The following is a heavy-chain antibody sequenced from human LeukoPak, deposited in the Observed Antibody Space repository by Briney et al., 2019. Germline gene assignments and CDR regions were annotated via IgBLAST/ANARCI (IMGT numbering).Heavy chain of an antibody. V-gene: IGHV3-66*01. CDR1: GFIVSSNY. CDR2: IYSSGDT. J-gene: IGHJ5*02. D-gene: IGHD6-19*01. CDR3: AKYSPKRAAGTSFDP. Sequence: GGSLRLSCAASGFIVSSNYMTWVRQAPGKGLEWVSLIYSSGDTFYTDSVKGRFNISRDNSKNTLYLQMDSLRAEDTAVYYCAKYSPKRAAGTSFDPWGQGTLVTVSS.